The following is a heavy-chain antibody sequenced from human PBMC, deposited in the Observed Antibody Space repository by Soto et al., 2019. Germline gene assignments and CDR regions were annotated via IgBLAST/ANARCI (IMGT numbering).Heavy chain of an antibody. CDR1: GYSFSNYW. D-gene: IGHD3-10*01. CDR3: ARILVRGVITYSRDYHGMDV. J-gene: IGHJ6*02. V-gene: IGHV5-51*01. Sequence: GESLKISCXGSGYSFSNYWIGWVRQMPGKGLEWMGIILPRDSDTRYSPSFQGQVTISADKSISTAYLQWSSLKASDTAMYYCARILVRGVITYSRDYHGMDVWGQGTTVTVSS. CDR2: ILPRDSDT.